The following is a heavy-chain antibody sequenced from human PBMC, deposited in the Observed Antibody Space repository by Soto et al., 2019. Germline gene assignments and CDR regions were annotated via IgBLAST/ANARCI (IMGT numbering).Heavy chain of an antibody. V-gene: IGHV3-21*01. J-gene: IGHJ3*02. Sequence: LRLSCAASGFSFTTYTMNWVRQAPGKGLEWVASISAGGRSIYYADSLKGRSTVSRDNAKSSLYLQMNSLRAEDTAVYYCARSTPGNPFDIWGQGTMVTVSS. CDR1: GFSFTTYT. D-gene: IGHD4-4*01. CDR3: ARSTPGNPFDI. CDR2: ISAGGRSI.